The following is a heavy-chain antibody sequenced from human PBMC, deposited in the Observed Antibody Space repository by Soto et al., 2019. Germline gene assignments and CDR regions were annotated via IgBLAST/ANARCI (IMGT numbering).Heavy chain of an antibody. D-gene: IGHD5-12*01. CDR1: GGTFSSYA. Sequence: ASVKVSCKASGGTFSSYAISWVRQAPGQGLEWMGGIIPIFGTANYAQKFQGRVTITADESTSTAYMELSSLRSEDTAVYYCAIGYSGYDWARIDYWGQGTLVTVSS. V-gene: IGHV1-69*13. CDR3: AIGYSGYDWARIDY. J-gene: IGHJ4*02. CDR2: IIPIFGTA.